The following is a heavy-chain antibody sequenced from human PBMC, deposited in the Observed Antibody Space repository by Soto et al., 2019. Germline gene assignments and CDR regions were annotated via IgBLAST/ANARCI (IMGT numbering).Heavy chain of an antibody. J-gene: IGHJ6*03. Sequence: GGSLRLSCAASGFTFSSYAMSWVRQAPGKGLEWVSAISGSGGSTYYADSVKGRFTISRDNSKNTLYLQMNSLRAEDTAVYYCAKSITGTGLYYYYYMDVWGKGTTVTV. CDR3: AKSITGTGLYYYYYMDV. CDR1: GFTFSSYA. V-gene: IGHV3-23*01. CDR2: ISGSGGST. D-gene: IGHD1-7*01.